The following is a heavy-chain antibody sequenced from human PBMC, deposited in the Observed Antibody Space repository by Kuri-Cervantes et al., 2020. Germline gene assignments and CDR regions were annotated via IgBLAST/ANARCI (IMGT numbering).Heavy chain of an antibody. Sequence: SETLSLTCTVSGGSISSSSYYWGWIRQPPGKGLEWIGEINHSGSTNYNPSLKSRVTMSVDTSKNQFSLKLSSVTAADTAVYYCARIVGALHAFDIWGQGTIVTVSS. CDR2: INHSGST. D-gene: IGHD1-26*01. CDR1: GGSISSSSYY. J-gene: IGHJ3*02. V-gene: IGHV4-39*07. CDR3: ARIVGALHAFDI.